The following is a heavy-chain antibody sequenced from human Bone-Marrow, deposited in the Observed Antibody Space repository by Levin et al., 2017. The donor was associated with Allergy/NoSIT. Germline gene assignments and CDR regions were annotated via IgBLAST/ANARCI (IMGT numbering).Heavy chain of an antibody. CDR2: IGGSGIDA. CDR1: GFTFSTSA. Sequence: PGGSLRLSCIASGFTFSTSAMSWVRQAPGKGLEWVASIGGSGIDANYADSVRGRFTITRDMNMIFLQMNRLRVEDTAIYYCAKDPMWDRYNFDMDVWGQGTSVIVSS. D-gene: IGHD1-26*01. J-gene: IGHJ6*02. V-gene: IGHV3-23*01. CDR3: AKDPMWDRYNFDMDV.